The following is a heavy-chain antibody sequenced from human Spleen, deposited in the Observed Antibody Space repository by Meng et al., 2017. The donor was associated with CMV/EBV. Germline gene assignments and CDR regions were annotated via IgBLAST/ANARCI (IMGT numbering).Heavy chain of an antibody. Sequence: ASVKVSCKASGYTFTDYYMHWVRQAPGQGLEWMGWIYPASGGTNYAQNFQGRVTMTSDTSISTAYMELSGLRSDDTALYFCARDHNWGPDYWGQGTLVTVSS. CDR3: ARDHNWGPDY. J-gene: IGHJ4*02. CDR2: IYPASGGT. D-gene: IGHD1-1*01. CDR1: GYTFTDYY. V-gene: IGHV1-2*02.